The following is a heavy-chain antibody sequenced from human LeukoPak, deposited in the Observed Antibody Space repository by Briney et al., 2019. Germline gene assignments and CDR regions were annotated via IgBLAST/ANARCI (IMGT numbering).Heavy chain of an antibody. CDR3: ARAREGYSSGWYLAFDY. D-gene: IGHD6-19*01. CDR2: IYSGGST. V-gene: IGHV3-53*01. Sequence: GGSLRLSCAASGFTVSSNYMSWVRQAPGKGLEWVSVIYSGGSTYYADSVKGRFTISRDNSKNTLYLQMNSLRAEDTAVYYCARAREGYSSGWYLAFDYGGQGPLVTVS. CDR1: GFTVSSNY. J-gene: IGHJ4*02.